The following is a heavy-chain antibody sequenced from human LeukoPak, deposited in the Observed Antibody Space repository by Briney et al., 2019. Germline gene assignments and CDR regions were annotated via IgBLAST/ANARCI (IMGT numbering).Heavy chain of an antibody. Sequence: PGGSLRLSCAASGFTFSDYHMSWIRQAPGKGLEWVSYISSSGSTIYYADSVKGRFTISRDNAKNSLYLQMNSLRAEDTAVYYCARDRSTAMAGSEDYYFDYWGQGTLVTVSS. CDR2: ISSSGSTI. CDR1: GFTFSDYH. V-gene: IGHV3-11*04. D-gene: IGHD5-18*01. J-gene: IGHJ4*02. CDR3: ARDRSTAMAGSEDYYFDY.